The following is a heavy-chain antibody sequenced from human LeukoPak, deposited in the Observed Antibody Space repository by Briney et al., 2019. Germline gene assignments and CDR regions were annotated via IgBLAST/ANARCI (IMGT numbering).Heavy chain of an antibody. J-gene: IGHJ4*02. CDR1: GGSITSSSYY. CDR3: ARESMVRGVIITFVFDY. D-gene: IGHD3-10*01. V-gene: IGHV4-39*07. Sequence: SETLSLTCTVSGGSITSSSYYWGWIRQPLGKGLEWIGSSYYSGSTYYNPSLKSRVTISVDTSKNQFSLKLSSVTAADTAVYYCARESMVRGVIITFVFDYWGQGTLVTVSS. CDR2: SYYSGST.